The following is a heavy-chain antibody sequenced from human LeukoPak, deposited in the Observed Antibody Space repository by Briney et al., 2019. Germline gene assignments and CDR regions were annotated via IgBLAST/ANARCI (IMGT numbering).Heavy chain of an antibody. D-gene: IGHD3-22*01. V-gene: IGHV3-9*01. CDR3: AKDPYYYYDSSGYYYPLLLGYYMDV. CDR1: GFTFDDYA. Sequence: GGSLRLSCAASGFTFDDYAMHWVRQAPGKGLEWVSGISWNSGSIGYADSVKGRFTISRDNAKNSLYLQMNSLRAEDTAVYYCAKDPYYYYDSSGYYYPLLLGYYMDVWGKGTTVTISS. CDR2: ISWNSGSI. J-gene: IGHJ6*03.